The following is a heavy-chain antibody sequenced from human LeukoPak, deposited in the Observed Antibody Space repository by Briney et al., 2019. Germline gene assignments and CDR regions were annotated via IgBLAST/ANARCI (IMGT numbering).Heavy chain of an antibody. J-gene: IGHJ6*02. CDR1: GDSVSSNSAA. CDR3: ARGGVYIVATVYYYYGIDV. Sequence: SQTLSLTCAISGDSVSSNSAAWNWIRQSPSRGLEWLGRTYYRSKWYNDYAVSVKSRITINPDTSKNQFSLQLNSVTPEDTAVYYCARGGVYIVATVYYYYGIDVWGQGTTVTVSS. V-gene: IGHV6-1*01. CDR2: TYYRSKWYN. D-gene: IGHD5-12*01.